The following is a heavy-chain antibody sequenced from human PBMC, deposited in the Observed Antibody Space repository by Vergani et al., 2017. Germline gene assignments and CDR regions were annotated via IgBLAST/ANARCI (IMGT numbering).Heavy chain of an antibody. V-gene: IGHV4-39*01. D-gene: IGHD3-22*01. CDR1: GGSFFNSRYY. CDR2: MDYNGRA. CDR3: ARHVTQDYYNDSDYFDY. J-gene: IGHJ4*02. Sequence: QLQLQESGPGLVKPSGTLSLPCSVTGGSFFNSRYYWGWIRQPPGKGLEWIGCMDYNGRAYYTPSLRRRVAISIDTSKMQLSLKLYFLTAADTAIYYCARHVTQDYYNDSDYFDYWGLGTLVTVSS.